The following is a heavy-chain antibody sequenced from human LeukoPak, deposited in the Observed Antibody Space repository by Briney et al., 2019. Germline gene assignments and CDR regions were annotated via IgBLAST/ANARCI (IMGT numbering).Heavy chain of an antibody. CDR3: ARRGTYYYDSSGYPLDY. J-gene: IGHJ4*02. CDR1: GGSISSSSYY. CDR2: IYYSGST. D-gene: IGHD3-22*01. V-gene: IGHV4-39*01. Sequence: SETLSLTCTVSGGSISSSSYYWGWIRQPPGKGLEWIGSIYYSGSTYYNPSLKSRVTISVDTSKNQLSLKQSSVTAADTAVYYCARRGTYYYDSSGYPLDYWAQGTRVTVSS.